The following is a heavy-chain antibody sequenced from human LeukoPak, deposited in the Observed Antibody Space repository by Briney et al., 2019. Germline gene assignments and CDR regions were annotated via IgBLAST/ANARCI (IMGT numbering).Heavy chain of an antibody. CDR2: ILHSGST. Sequence: SETLSLTCAVSGGSISSSSWWSWVRQPPGKGLEWIGEILHSGSTNYNPSLKSRVTISVDKSKNHLSLSLTSVTAADTAVYYCARGSRIAAAADFDYWGQGTLVTVPS. CDR3: ARGSRIAAAADFDY. V-gene: IGHV4-4*02. J-gene: IGHJ4*02. CDR1: GGSISSSSW. D-gene: IGHD6-25*01.